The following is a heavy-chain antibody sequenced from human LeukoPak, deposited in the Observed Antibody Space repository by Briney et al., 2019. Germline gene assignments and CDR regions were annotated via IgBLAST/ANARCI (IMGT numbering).Heavy chain of an antibody. J-gene: IGHJ5*02. V-gene: IGHV4-59*12. Sequence: KPSETLSLTCTVSDDSISDYYRGWIRQPPGKGLEWIGYFHNSGTSTYNPSLKSRVTISADTSNNRFSLMLSSVTAADTAVYYCARDRPTVVTADVNLTWGQGTLVTVSS. CDR1: DDSISDYY. CDR3: ARDRPTVVTADVNLT. D-gene: IGHD4-23*01. CDR2: FHNSGTS.